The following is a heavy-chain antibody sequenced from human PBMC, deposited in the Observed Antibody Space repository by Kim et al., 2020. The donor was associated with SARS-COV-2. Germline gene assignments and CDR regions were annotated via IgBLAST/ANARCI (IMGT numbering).Heavy chain of an antibody. Sequence: GGSLRRSCVISGLTYSTNAMTWVRQAPGKGLEWVSVITASGDNTYYTDSVKGRFTISRDNSRNTVYLQMNSLRAEDTAGYYCAKRMDVLGKGTTVIVSS. CDR1: GLTYSTNA. CDR3: AKRMDV. J-gene: IGHJ6*03. V-gene: IGHV3-23*01. CDR2: ITASGDNT.